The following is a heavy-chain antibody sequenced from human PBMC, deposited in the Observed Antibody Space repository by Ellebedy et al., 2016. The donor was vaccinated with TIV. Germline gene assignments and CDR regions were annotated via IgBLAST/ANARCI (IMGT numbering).Heavy chain of an antibody. CDR3: ARVRYSSGWQPLYYYYGMDV. CDR1: GFTFSSYA. J-gene: IGHJ6*02. CDR2: ISYDGSNK. D-gene: IGHD6-19*01. Sequence: GESLKISXAASGFTFSSYAMHWVRQAPGKGLEWEAVISYDGSNKYYADSVKGRFTISRDNSKNTLYLQMNSLRAEDTAVYYCARVRYSSGWQPLYYYYGMDVWGQGTTVTVSS. V-gene: IGHV3-30-3*01.